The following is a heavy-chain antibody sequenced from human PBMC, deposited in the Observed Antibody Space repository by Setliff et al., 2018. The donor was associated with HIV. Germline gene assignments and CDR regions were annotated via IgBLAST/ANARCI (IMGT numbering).Heavy chain of an antibody. CDR2: IKSKADGGTT. Sequence: GGSLRLSCTSSEISFNNYYMTWVRQAPGRGLEWVGRIKSKADGGTTDYAATVKGRFTISRDDSKRMVYLEMNSLTSEDTAVYFCTTEDPWLRFGHWGQGTLVTVSS. CDR1: EISFNNYY. J-gene: IGHJ5*02. D-gene: IGHD5-12*01. CDR3: TTEDPWLRFGH. V-gene: IGHV3-15*01.